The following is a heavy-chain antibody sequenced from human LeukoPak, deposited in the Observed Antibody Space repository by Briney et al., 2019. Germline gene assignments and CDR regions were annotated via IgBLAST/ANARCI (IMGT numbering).Heavy chain of an antibody. D-gene: IGHD3-10*01. CDR3: AKAGRGGAITLVRGVKGDYYYMDV. CDR1: GFTFSSYG. V-gene: IGHV3-30*02. J-gene: IGHJ6*03. CDR2: IRYDGSKK. Sequence: GESLRLSCAASGFTFSSYGMHWVRQAPGKGLEWVTFIRYDGSKKYYADSVKGRFTISRDNSKNTLYLKMNSLRAEDTAIYYCAKAGRGGAITLVRGVKGDYYYMDVWGKGTTVTISS.